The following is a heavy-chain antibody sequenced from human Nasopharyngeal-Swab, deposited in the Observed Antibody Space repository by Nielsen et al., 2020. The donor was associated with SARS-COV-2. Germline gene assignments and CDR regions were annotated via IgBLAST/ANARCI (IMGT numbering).Heavy chain of an antibody. CDR2: IYNGGST. J-gene: IGHJ4*02. D-gene: IGHD2-8*01. CDR3: ARGGYYWDY. V-gene: IGHV4-59*01. CDR1: GGSISSYY. Sequence: SETLSFTCTVSGGSISSYYWSWIRQPPGKALEWIGYIYNGGSTNYNPSLKSRVTISVDTSKNQFSLKLSSVTATDTAVYHCARGGYYWDYWGQGTLVTVSS.